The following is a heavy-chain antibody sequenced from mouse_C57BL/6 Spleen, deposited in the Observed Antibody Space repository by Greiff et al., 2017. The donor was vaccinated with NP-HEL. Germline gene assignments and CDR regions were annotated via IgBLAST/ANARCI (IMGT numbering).Heavy chain of an antibody. Sequence: DVKLVESGAELVRPGSSVKMSCKTSGYTFTSYGINWVKQRPGQGLEWIGYIYIGNGYTESNEKFKGKATLTSDTSSSTAYMQLSSLTSEDSAIYFCARSSGPGYDGYFDYWGQGTTLTVSS. CDR2: IYIGNGYT. CDR1: GYTFTSYG. D-gene: IGHD2-2*01. CDR3: ARSSGPGYDGYFDY. J-gene: IGHJ2*01. V-gene: IGHV1-58*01.